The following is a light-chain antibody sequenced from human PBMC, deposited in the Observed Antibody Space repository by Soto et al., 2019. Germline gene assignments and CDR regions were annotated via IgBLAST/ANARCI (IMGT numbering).Light chain of an antibody. CDR2: EVT. V-gene: IGLV2-14*01. CDR3: SSYTNSITLV. J-gene: IGLJ2*01. Sequence: QSALTQPASVSGSPGQSITISCTGTSSDVGRYNFVSWYQHHPGKAPKLMIYEVTNRPSGVSNRFSGSKSGNTASLTISGLQAEDEATYYCSSYTNSITLVFGGGTQLTVL. CDR1: SSDVGRYNF.